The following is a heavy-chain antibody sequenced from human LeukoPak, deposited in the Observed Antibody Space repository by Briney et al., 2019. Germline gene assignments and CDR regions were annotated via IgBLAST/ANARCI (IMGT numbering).Heavy chain of an antibody. CDR1: GFTFSSYA. D-gene: IGHD5-12*01. CDR2: ISYDGSNK. J-gene: IGHJ4*02. V-gene: IGHV3-30*04. Sequence: GGSLRLSCSASGFTFSSYAMHWVRQAPGKGLEWVAVISYDGSNKKYADSVKGRFTISRDNSKNTLYLQMNSLKTEDTAVYYCTTGGYSGYDYVYGSIWGQGTLVTVSS. CDR3: TTGGYSGYDYVYGSI.